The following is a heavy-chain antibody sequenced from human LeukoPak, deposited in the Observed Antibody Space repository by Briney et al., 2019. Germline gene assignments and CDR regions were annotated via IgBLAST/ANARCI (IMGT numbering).Heavy chain of an antibody. CDR3: TQQVWFGESPFDY. Sequence: GGSLRLSCAASGLTFSNAWMSWVRQAPGKGLEWVGRIKSKTDGGTTDYAAPVKGRFTISRDDSKNTLYLQMNSLKTEDTAVYYCTQQVWFGESPFDYWGQGTLVTVSS. J-gene: IGHJ4*02. V-gene: IGHV3-15*01. D-gene: IGHD3-10*01. CDR2: IKSKTDGGTT. CDR1: GLTFSNAW.